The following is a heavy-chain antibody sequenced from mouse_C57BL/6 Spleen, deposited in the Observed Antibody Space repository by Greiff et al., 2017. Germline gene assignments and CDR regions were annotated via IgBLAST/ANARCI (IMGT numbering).Heavy chain of an antibody. Sequence: DVKLQESGPGLVKPSQSLSLTCSVTGYSITSGYYWNWIRQFPGNKLEWMGYISYDGSNNYNPSLKNRISITRDTSKNQFFLKLNSVTTEDTATYYCASYGREGFAYWGQGTLVTVSA. CDR3: ASYGREGFAY. D-gene: IGHD1-1*01. CDR1: GYSITSGYY. V-gene: IGHV3-6*01. J-gene: IGHJ3*01. CDR2: ISYDGSN.